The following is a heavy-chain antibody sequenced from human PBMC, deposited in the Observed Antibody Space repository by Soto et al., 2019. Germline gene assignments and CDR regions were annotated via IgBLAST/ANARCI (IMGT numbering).Heavy chain of an antibody. V-gene: IGHV4-59*01. CDR2: IYYSGST. D-gene: IGHD3-9*01. Sequence: SETLSLTCTDSGGSISSYYWSWIRQPPGKGLEWIGYIYYSGSTNYNPSLKSRVTISVDTSKNQFSLKLSSVTAADTAVYYCARGFRGSYYDILTGHPSDAFDIWGQGTMVTVSS. CDR3: ARGFRGSYYDILTGHPSDAFDI. J-gene: IGHJ3*02. CDR1: GGSISSYY.